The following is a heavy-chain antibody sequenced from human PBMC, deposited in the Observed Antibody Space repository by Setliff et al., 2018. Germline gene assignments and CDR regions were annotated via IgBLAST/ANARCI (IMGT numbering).Heavy chain of an antibody. J-gene: IGHJ6*03. CDR3: ARDRSTVIRGVTSFFYYYMDV. V-gene: IGHV4-59*11. Sequence: PSETLSLTCTVSGGSIGPHYWSWIRQAPGKGLEWIGHIFYSDTAKYNPSLESRAAISVDSSKNQFSLKLRSVTAADTAVYYCARDRSTVIRGVTSFFYYYMDVWGGGITGTVSS. D-gene: IGHD3-10*01. CDR2: IFYSDTA. CDR1: GGSIGPHY.